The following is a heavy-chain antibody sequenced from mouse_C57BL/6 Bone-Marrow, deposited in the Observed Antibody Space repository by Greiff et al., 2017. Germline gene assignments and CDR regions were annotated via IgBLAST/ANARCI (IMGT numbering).Heavy chain of an antibody. Sequence: EVQRVESGGGLVQPKGSLKLSCAASGFSFNTYAMNWVRQAPGKGLEWVARIRSKSNNYATYYADSVKDRFTISRDDSESMLYLQMNNLKTEDTAMYYCVREIWHYGHWYFDVWGTGTTVTVSS. D-gene: IGHD1-1*01. V-gene: IGHV10-1*01. CDR2: IRSKSNNYAT. CDR3: VREIWHYGHWYFDV. CDR1: GFSFNTYA. J-gene: IGHJ1*03.